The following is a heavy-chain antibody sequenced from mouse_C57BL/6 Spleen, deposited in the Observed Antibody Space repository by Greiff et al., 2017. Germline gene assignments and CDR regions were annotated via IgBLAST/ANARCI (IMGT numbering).Heavy chain of an antibody. CDR1: GFTFSDYG. CDR3: ARGGYGSSYVDWYFDV. D-gene: IGHD1-1*01. V-gene: IGHV5-17*01. J-gene: IGHJ1*03. Sequence: DVMLVESGGGLVKPGGSLKLSCAASGFTFSDYGMHWVRQAPEKGLEWVAYISSGSSTIYYADTVKGRFTISRDNAKNTLFLQMTSLRSEDTAMYYCARGGYGSSYVDWYFDVWGTGTTVTVSS. CDR2: ISSGSSTI.